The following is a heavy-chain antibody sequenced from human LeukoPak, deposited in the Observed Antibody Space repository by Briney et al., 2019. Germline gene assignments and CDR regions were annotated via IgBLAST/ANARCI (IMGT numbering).Heavy chain of an antibody. J-gene: IGHJ4*02. CDR2: INSDGSST. CDR3: AKVKSGIAADFDY. V-gene: IGHV3-74*01. Sequence: PGGSLRLSCAASGFTFSSYWMHWVRQAPGKGLVWVSRINSDGSSTSYADSVKGRFTISRDNAKNTLYLQMNSLRAEDTAVYYCAKVKSGIAADFDYWGQGTLVTVSS. D-gene: IGHD6-13*01. CDR1: GFTFSSYW.